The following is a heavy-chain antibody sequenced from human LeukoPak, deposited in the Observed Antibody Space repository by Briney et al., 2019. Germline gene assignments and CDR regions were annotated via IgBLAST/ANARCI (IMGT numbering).Heavy chain of an antibody. CDR1: GFTFSNYA. CDR2: ISGSDGST. V-gene: IGHV3-23*01. Sequence: TGGSLRLSCAASGFTFSNYAMTWVRQAPGKGLEWVSAISGSDGSTYYSDSVTGRFTISRDNSKNTLYLQMNSLRVEDTAVYYCASVPLYDSSGYPLDYWGQGTLVTVSS. J-gene: IGHJ4*02. D-gene: IGHD3-22*01. CDR3: ASVPLYDSSGYPLDY.